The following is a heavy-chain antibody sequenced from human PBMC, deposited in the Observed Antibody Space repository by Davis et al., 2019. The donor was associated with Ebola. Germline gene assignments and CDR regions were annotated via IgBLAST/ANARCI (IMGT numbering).Heavy chain of an antibody. CDR1: GYTFTSYG. J-gene: IGHJ6*02. Sequence: AASVKVSCKASGYTFTSYGITWVRQAPGQGLEWVGGIISNVGTPGYAQKLQGRVTITADKSTSTAYMELSSLRSEDTAVYYCALYGGNAGMDVWGQGTTVTVSS. CDR3: ALYGGNAGMDV. V-gene: IGHV1-69*06. D-gene: IGHD4-23*01. CDR2: IISNVGTP.